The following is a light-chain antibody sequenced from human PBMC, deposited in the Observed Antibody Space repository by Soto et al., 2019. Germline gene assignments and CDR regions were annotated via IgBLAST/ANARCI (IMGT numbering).Light chain of an antibody. V-gene: IGKV3-15*01. CDR3: QQYNSWLWT. J-gene: IGKJ1*01. CDR2: GAS. CDR1: QSVSSK. Sequence: EVMMTQSPATLSLSPGQRATLSCRASQSVSSKLAWYQQKPGQAPRLLIYGASTRATGIPARFSGSGSGTEFTLIISSLQSEDSAVYYCQQYNSWLWTFGQGTKV.